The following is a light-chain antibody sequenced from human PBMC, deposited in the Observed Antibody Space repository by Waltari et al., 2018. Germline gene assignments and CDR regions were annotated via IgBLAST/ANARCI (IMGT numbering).Light chain of an antibody. CDR1: QTVSSNY. CDR3: QEHGSSRT. CDR2: DAS. Sequence: EIVLTQSPGTLSLSPGERATLSCRASQTVSSNYLAWYQQKPGQAPRLLIYDASSRATGIPDRFSGSGSGTEFTLTISRLEPEDFVMYYCQEHGSSRTFGQGTNLEIK. V-gene: IGKV3-20*01. J-gene: IGKJ2*01.